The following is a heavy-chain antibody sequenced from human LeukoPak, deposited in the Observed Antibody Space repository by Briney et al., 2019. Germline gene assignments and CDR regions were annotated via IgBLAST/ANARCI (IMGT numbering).Heavy chain of an antibody. J-gene: IGHJ6*03. CDR2: INPNSGGT. CDR1: GYTFTGYY. D-gene: IGHD2-2*01. Sequence: ASVKVSCKASGYTFTGYYMHWVRQAPGQGLEWMGWINPNSGGTNHAQKFQGRVTMTRDTSISTAYMELSRLRSDDTAVYYCAVGGIYCSSTSCYDYYYYYMDVWGKGTTVTVSS. V-gene: IGHV1-2*02. CDR3: AVGGIYCSSTSCYDYYYYYMDV.